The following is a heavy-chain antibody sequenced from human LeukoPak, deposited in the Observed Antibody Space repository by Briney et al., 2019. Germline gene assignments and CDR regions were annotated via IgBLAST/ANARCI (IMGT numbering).Heavy chain of an antibody. CDR1: GYTFTSYD. D-gene: IGHD4-11*01. J-gene: IGHJ5*02. Sequence: GASVKVSCKASGYTFTSYDIHWVRQATGQGLEWMGWMNPNSGNTGYAQKFQGRVTMTRNTSISTAYMELSSLRSEDTAVYYCARDGSVILDWFDPWGQGTLVTVSS. CDR3: ARDGSVILDWFDP. CDR2: MNPNSGNT. V-gene: IGHV1-8*01.